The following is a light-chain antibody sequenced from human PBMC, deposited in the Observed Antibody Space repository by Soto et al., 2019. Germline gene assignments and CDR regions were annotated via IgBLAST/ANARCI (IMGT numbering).Light chain of an antibody. CDR3: PQYGSSPMHT. CDR1: QSVSSSY. V-gene: IGKV3-20*01. J-gene: IGKJ2*01. Sequence: EIVLTQSPGTLSLSPGERATLSCRASQSVSSSYLAWYQQKPGQAPRLLIYGASSGATGIPDRFSGSGSGTDFALTRSRLEPGDFAVDYCPQYGSSPMHTCGQGTTLELK. CDR2: GAS.